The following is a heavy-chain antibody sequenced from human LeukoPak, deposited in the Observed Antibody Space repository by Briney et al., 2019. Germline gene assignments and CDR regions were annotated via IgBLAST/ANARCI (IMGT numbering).Heavy chain of an antibody. J-gene: IGHJ4*02. D-gene: IGHD3-22*01. CDR2: IRYDESNK. Sequence: HPGGSLRLSCAASGFTFSSYGMHWLRQAPGKGLEWMAFIRYDESNKYYADSVKGRFSISRDNSKNTLYLQVNSLTAEDTAVYYCAKDRSYYYDRSGQGPLGYWGQGTLVTVSS. CDR1: GFTFSSYG. V-gene: IGHV3-30*02. CDR3: AKDRSYYYDRSGQGPLGY.